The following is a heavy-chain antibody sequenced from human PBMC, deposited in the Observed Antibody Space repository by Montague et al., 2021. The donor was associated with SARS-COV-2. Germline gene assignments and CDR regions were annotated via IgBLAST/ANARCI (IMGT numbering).Heavy chain of an antibody. CDR1: GGSISSYY. V-gene: IGHV4-59*08. D-gene: IGHD3-3*01. CDR2: IYYSGST. CDR3: ARLARGEYYDFWSGSHEYPHCYYGMDV. Sequence: SETLSLTCTVSGGSISSYYWSWIRQPPGKGLEWIGYIYYSGSTNYNPSLKSRVTISVDTSKNQFSLKLSSVTAADTAVYYCARLARGEYYDFWSGSHEYPHCYYGMDVWGQGTTVPVSS. J-gene: IGHJ6*02.